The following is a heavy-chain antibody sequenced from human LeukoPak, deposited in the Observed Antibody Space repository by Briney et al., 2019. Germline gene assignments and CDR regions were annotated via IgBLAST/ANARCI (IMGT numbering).Heavy chain of an antibody. CDR3: ALSRPAGGDSSSWYGGWFDP. Sequence: PSETLSLTCTVSGGSISNSSSYWGWIRQPPGKGLEWIGSIYYSGSTYYNPSLKSRVTISVDTSKNQFSLKLSSVTAADTAVYYCALSRPAGGDSSSWYGGWFDPWGQGTLVTVSS. V-gene: IGHV4-39*01. D-gene: IGHD6-13*01. J-gene: IGHJ5*02. CDR1: GGSISNSSSY. CDR2: IYYSGST.